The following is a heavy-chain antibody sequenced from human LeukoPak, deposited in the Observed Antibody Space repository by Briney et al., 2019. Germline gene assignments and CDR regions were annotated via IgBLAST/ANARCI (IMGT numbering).Heavy chain of an antibody. CDR2: IIPIFGTA. CDR1: GGTFSSYA. CDR3: ARDATVRGPYGGHHFYSYMDV. D-gene: IGHD3-10*01. V-gene: IGHV1-69*13. J-gene: IGHJ6*03. Sequence: SVKVSCKASGGTFSSYAISWVRQAPGQGLEWMGGIIPIFGTANYAQKFQGRVTITADESTSTAYMELSSLRSEDTAVYYCARDATVRGPYGGHHFYSYMDVWGKGTTITISS.